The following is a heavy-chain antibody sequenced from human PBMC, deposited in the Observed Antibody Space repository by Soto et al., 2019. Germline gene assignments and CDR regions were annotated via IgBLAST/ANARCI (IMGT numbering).Heavy chain of an antibody. Sequence: SETLSLTCTVSCGSISSYYWGWIRQPPGKGLEWIGYIYYTGSTNYNPSLKSRVTISVDTSKNQFSLKLSSVTAADTAVYYCARVPGPWGQGTLVTVSS. J-gene: IGHJ5*02. CDR2: IYYTGST. CDR1: CGSISSYY. CDR3: ARVPGP. D-gene: IGHD3-10*01. V-gene: IGHV4-59*12.